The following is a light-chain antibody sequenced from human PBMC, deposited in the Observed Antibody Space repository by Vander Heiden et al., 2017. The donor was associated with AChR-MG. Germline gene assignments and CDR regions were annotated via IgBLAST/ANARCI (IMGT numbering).Light chain of an antibody. Sequence: EIGMTQFPATLSVSPGEGATVSCRASQSVGSQLLWYQQKPGQAPRLVIYGVSTRATGIPARFSGSGSGTEFTLTISSLQSEDFAVYYCQQYNDWPYTFGQGTKLEVK. J-gene: IGKJ2*01. CDR1: QSVGSQ. CDR3: QQYNDWPYT. V-gene: IGKV3-15*01. CDR2: GVS.